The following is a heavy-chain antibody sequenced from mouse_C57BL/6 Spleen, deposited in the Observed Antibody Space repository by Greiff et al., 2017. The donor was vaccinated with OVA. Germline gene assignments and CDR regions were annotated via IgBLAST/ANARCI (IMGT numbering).Heavy chain of an antibody. D-gene: IGHD3-2*02. CDR3: ARSQTAQATRYAMDY. CDR1: GFSFTSYA. J-gene: IGHJ4*01. CDR2: IWTGGGT. Sequence: VKLMESGPGLVAPSQSLSIPCTVSGFSFTSYAISWVRQPPGKGLEWLGVIWTGGGTNYNSALKSRLSISKDNSKSQVILKMNSLQTDDTARYYGARSQTAQATRYAMDYWGQGTSVTVSS. V-gene: IGHV2-9-1*01.